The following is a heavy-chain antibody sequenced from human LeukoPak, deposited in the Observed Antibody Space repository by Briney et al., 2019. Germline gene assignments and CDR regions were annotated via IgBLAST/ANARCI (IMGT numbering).Heavy chain of an antibody. V-gene: IGHV4-34*01. J-gene: IGHJ4*02. Sequence: SETLSLTCAVYGGSFSGYYCSWIRQPPGKGLEWIGEINHSGSTNYNPSLKSRVTISVDTSKNQFSLELSSVTAADTAVYYCASRPWYYDSSPFDYWGQGTLVTVSS. CDR3: ASRPWYYDSSPFDY. CDR1: GGSFSGYY. CDR2: INHSGST. D-gene: IGHD3-22*01.